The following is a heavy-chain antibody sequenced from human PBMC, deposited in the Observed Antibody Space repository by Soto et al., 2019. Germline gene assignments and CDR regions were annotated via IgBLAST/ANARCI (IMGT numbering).Heavy chain of an antibody. Sequence: SETLSLTCTVSGGSVSSGSYYWSWIRQPPGKGLEWIGYIYYSGSTNYNPSLKSRVTISVDTSKNQFSLKLSSVTAADAAVDYCARAATAYYGSGSYYFDYWGQGTLVTVSS. CDR1: GGSVSSGSYY. CDR2: IYYSGST. J-gene: IGHJ4*02. V-gene: IGHV4-61*01. D-gene: IGHD3-10*01. CDR3: ARAATAYYGSGSYYFDY.